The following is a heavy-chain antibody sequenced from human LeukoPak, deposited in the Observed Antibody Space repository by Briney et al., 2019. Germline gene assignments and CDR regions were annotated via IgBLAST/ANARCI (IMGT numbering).Heavy chain of an antibody. CDR3: AKDRAIVPFDP. J-gene: IGHJ5*02. CDR1: GFTFNTYD. V-gene: IGHV3-13*01. Sequence: GGSLRLSCAASGFTFNTYDMHWVRQVAGKSLEWVSSIGTAGDTYYPDSVKGRFTISRENVKDSFYLQMNSLKAGDTAVYYCAKDRAIVPFDPWGQGTLVTVSS. CDR2: IGTAGDT. D-gene: IGHD2-2*01.